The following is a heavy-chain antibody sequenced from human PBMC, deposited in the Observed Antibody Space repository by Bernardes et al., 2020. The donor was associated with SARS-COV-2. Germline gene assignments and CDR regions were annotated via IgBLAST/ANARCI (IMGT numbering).Heavy chain of an antibody. Sequence: GGSLRLSCAASGFTFSSYAMSWVRRAPGKGLEWVSAISGSGGSTYYADSVKGRFTISRDNSKNTLYLQMNSLRAEDTAVYYCAKMPGCTNGVCYTRHPFLLDYYFDYWGQGTLVTVSS. D-gene: IGHD2-8*01. J-gene: IGHJ4*02. V-gene: IGHV3-23*01. CDR2: ISGSGGST. CDR3: AKMPGCTNGVCYTRHPFLLDYYFDY. CDR1: GFTFSSYA.